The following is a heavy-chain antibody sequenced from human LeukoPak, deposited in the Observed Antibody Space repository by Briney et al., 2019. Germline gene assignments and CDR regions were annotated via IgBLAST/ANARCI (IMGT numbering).Heavy chain of an antibody. J-gene: IGHJ4*02. V-gene: IGHV3-9*01. CDR3: AKDFAGHSGGFDY. CDR2: ISWNSGSI. Sequence: GGFLRLSCAASGFTLSNHWMNWVRQVPGKGLEWVSGISWNSGSIGYADSVKGRFTISRDNAKNSLYLQMNSLRAEDTALYYCAKDFAGHSGGFDYWGQGTLVTVSS. D-gene: IGHD6-25*01. CDR1: GFTLSNHW.